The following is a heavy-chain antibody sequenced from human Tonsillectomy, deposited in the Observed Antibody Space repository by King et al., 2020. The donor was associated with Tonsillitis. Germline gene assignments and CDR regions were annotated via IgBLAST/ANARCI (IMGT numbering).Heavy chain of an antibody. J-gene: IGHJ3*02. V-gene: IGHV4-59*01. CDR1: GGSISSYY. CDR3: AREYYDSSGYYEPDAFDI. D-gene: IGHD3-22*01. Sequence: QLQESGPGLVKPSETLSLTCTVSGGSISSYYWSWIRQPPGKGLEWIGYIYYSGSTNYNPSLKSRVTISVDTSKNQFSLKLSSVTAADTAVYYCAREYYDSSGYYEPDAFDIWGQGTMVTVSS. CDR2: IYYSGST.